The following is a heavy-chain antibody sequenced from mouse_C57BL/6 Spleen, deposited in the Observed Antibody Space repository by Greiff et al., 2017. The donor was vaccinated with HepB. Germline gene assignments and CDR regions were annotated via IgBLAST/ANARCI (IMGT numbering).Heavy chain of an antibody. CDR3: VRGQRRLGYYAMDY. CDR1: GFSFNTYA. Sequence: EVQVVESGGGLVQPKGSLKLSCAASGFSFNTYAMNWVRQAPGKGLEWVARIRSKSNNYATYYADSVKDRFTISRDDSESMLYLQMNNLKTEDTAMYYCVRGQRRLGYYAMDYWGQGTSVTVSS. V-gene: IGHV10-1*01. CDR2: IRSKSNNYAT. J-gene: IGHJ4*01. D-gene: IGHD3-2*02.